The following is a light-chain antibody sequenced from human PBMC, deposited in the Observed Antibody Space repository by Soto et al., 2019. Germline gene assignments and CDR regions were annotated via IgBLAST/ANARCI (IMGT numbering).Light chain of an antibody. J-gene: IGKJ1*01. CDR3: HQYSRPSWT. V-gene: IGKV4-1*01. CDR1: QSILYSSNNHNY. Sequence: DIVMTQSPDSLAVSLGERATINCKSSQSILYSSNNHNYLAWYQQKPGQPPKMLIYSASTRESGVPDRFTGSGSGTDFTLTINSLQAEDVAVYYCHQYSRPSWTFGQGTKVEIK. CDR2: SAS.